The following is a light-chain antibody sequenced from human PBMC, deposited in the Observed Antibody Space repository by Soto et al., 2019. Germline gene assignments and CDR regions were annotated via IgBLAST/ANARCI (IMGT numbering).Light chain of an antibody. J-gene: IGKJ1*01. CDR3: QHSYSTPST. CDR1: QSISSY. Sequence: DIQMTQSPSSLSASVGDRVTITCRASQSISSYLNWYQQKPGKAPKLLIYAASSLQSGVPSRFSGSGSGTDFPLTISILQPEDFATYYCQHSYSTPSTFGQGTKVEIK. CDR2: AAS. V-gene: IGKV1-39*01.